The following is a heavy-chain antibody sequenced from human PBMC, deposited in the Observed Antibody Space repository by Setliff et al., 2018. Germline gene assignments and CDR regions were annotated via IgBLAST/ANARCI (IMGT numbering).Heavy chain of an antibody. Sequence: PGGSLRLSCAASGFTFSNAWMNWVRQAPGKGLEWVGRIKSKTDGGTTDYAAPVKGRFTISRDDSKNTLYLQMNSLKTEDTAVYYCTTDPPNYYDSSGYYTYLVDYWGQGTLVTVSS. J-gene: IGHJ4*02. CDR1: GFTFSNAW. D-gene: IGHD3-22*01. V-gene: IGHV3-15*07. CDR2: IKSKTDGGTT. CDR3: TTDPPNYYDSSGYYTYLVDY.